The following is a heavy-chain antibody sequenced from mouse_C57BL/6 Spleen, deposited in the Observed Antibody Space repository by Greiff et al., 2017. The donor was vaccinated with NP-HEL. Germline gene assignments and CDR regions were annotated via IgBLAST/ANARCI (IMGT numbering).Heavy chain of an antibody. D-gene: IGHD1-1*01. Sequence: QVQLKQPGAELVKPGASVKLSCKASGYTFTSYWMHWVKQRPGQGLEWIGNINPSNGGTNYNEKFKSKATLTVDKSSSTAYMQLSSLTSEDSAVYYCARLIYYYGSQYYFDYWGQGTTLTVSS. J-gene: IGHJ2*01. V-gene: IGHV1-53*01. CDR2: INPSNGGT. CDR1: GYTFTSYW. CDR3: ARLIYYYGSQYYFDY.